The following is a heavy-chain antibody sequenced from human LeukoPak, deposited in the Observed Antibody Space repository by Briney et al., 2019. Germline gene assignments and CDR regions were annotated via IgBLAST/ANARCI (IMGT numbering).Heavy chain of an antibody. V-gene: IGHV1-18*01. Sequence: ASVKVSCKASGYTFTSYGISWVRQAPGQRLEWMGWISAYNGNTNYAQKLQGRVTMTTDTSTSTAYMELRSLRSDDTAVYYCARESYYYDSSGYYYYYYYMDVWGKGTTVTISS. J-gene: IGHJ6*03. CDR3: ARESYYYDSSGYYYYYYYMDV. CDR1: GYTFTSYG. CDR2: ISAYNGNT. D-gene: IGHD3-22*01.